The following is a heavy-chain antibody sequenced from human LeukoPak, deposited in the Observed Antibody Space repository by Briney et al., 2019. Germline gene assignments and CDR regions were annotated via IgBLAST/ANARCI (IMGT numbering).Heavy chain of an antibody. D-gene: IGHD2-2*01. J-gene: IGHJ5*02. CDR3: ARAAEDEIVVVPAAIDWFDP. Sequence: PGGSLRLSCAASGFTFSSYSMNWVRQAPGKGLEWVSSISSSSSYIYYADSVKGRFTISRDNAKNSLYLQMNSLRAEDTAVYYCARAAEDEIVVVPAAIDWFDPWGQGTLVTVSS. V-gene: IGHV3-21*01. CDR1: GFTFSSYS. CDR2: ISSSSSYI.